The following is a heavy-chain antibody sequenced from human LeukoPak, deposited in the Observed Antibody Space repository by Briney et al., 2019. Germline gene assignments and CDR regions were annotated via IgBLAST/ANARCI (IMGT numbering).Heavy chain of an antibody. Sequence: GGSLRLSCAASGFTFSSYGMHWVRQAPGKGLEWVAVIWNDGSNKYYGDSVKGRFTISRDNSKNTMYLQMNSLRAEDTAVYYCAREHTTVTSLLDYWGQGTLVTVSS. CDR2: IWNDGSNK. CDR3: AREHTTVTSLLDY. D-gene: IGHD4-17*01. V-gene: IGHV3-33*01. J-gene: IGHJ4*02. CDR1: GFTFSSYG.